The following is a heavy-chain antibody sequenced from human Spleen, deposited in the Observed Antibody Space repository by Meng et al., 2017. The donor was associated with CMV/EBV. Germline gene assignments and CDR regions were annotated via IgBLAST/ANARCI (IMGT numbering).Heavy chain of an antibody. J-gene: IGHJ4*02. Sequence: ASVKVSCKASGYTFIDYYIHWVRQAPGQGLEWMGWINPNSGGTNYAQKFQGRVTMTRDTSISTAYMELSRLRSDDTAVYYCARVGPGAYSYDTENLDYWGQGTLVTVSS. CDR2: INPNSGGT. V-gene: IGHV1-2*02. CDR3: ARVGPGAYSYDTENLDY. CDR1: GYTFIDYY. D-gene: IGHD5-18*01.